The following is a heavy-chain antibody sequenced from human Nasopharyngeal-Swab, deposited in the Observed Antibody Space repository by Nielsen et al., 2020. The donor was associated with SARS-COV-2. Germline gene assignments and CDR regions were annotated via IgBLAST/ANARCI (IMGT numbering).Heavy chain of an antibody. Sequence: GESLKISFAAPGFTFSSYAMHWVRQAPGKGLEWVAVISYDGSNKYYADSVKGRFTISRDNSKNTLYLQMNSLRAEDTAVYYCANWFDPWGQGTLVTVSS. CDR2: ISYDGSNK. CDR3: ANWFDP. V-gene: IGHV3-30-3*01. J-gene: IGHJ5*02. CDR1: GFTFSSYA.